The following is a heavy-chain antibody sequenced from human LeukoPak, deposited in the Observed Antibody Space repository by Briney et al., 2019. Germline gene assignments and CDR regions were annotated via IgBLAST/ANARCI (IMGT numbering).Heavy chain of an antibody. CDR2: ISGSGGTT. V-gene: IGHV3-23*01. D-gene: IGHD5-12*01. CDR3: AKGTHSGYDYFDY. CDR1: GFTFSSYA. Sequence: SGGSLRLPCAASGFTFSSYAMSWVRQAPGKGLEWVSAISGSGGTTYYADSVKGRFTISRDNSKSTLYVQMNSLRAEDTAVYYCAKGTHSGYDYFDYWGQGTLVTVSS. J-gene: IGHJ4*02.